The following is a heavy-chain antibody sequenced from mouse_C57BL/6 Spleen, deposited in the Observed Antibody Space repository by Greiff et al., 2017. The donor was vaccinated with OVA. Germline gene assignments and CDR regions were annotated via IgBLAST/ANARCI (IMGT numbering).Heavy chain of an antibody. J-gene: IGHJ4*01. CDR1: GFTFSSYA. CDR3: TREDYYCSTYAMDY. CDR2: ISSGGDYI. V-gene: IGHV5-9-1*02. D-gene: IGHD1-1*01. Sequence: EVMLVESGEGLVKPGGSLKLSCAASGFTFSSYAMSWVRQTPEKRLEWVAYISSGGDYIYYADTVKGRFTISRDNARNTLYLQMSSLKSEDTAMNYCTREDYYCSTYAMDYWGQGTSLTVSS.